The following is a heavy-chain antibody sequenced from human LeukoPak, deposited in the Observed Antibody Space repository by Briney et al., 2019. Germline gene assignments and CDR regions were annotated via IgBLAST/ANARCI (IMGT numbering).Heavy chain of an antibody. D-gene: IGHD3-22*01. CDR3: ARGRQEISMILVVMTGVSYYLDV. CDR2: INHSRST. Sequence: SKNLSLNCAVYGVSFSGYYWTWIRQSPGKGLKWIREINHSRSTYYNPSLKSRLTISRDTSKNQFSLRLSSVTAADTAVYYCARGRQEISMILVVMTGVSYYLDVWGKGPRSPSP. CDR1: GVSFSGYY. V-gene: IGHV4-34*01. J-gene: IGHJ6*03.